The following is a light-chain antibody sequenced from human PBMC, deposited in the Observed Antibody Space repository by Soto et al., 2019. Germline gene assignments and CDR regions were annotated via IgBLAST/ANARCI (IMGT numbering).Light chain of an antibody. CDR1: SSDVGGYNY. J-gene: IGLJ1*01. Sequence: QSALTQPASVSGSPGQSITISCTGTSSDVGGYNYVSWYQQHPGKAPKLMIYEVSNRPSGVSNRFAGSKSGNTASLTISGLQAEDEADYYCSSYISTFTYVLGTGTKLTVL. CDR3: SSYISTFTYV. CDR2: EVS. V-gene: IGLV2-14*01.